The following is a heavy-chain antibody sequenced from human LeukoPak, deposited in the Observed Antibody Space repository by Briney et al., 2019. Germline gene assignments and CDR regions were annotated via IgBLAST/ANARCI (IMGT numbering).Heavy chain of an antibody. J-gene: IGHJ4*02. CDR2: ISGSGGST. V-gene: IGHV3-23*01. Sequence: PGGSLRLSCAASGFTFSSYAMSWVRQAPGKGLEWVSAISGSGGSTYYADSVKGRFTISRDNSKNTLYLQMNSLRAEDTAVYYCAKEVIEMATITGCFDYWGQGTLVTVSS. D-gene: IGHD5-24*01. CDR1: GFTFSSYA. CDR3: AKEVIEMATITGCFDY.